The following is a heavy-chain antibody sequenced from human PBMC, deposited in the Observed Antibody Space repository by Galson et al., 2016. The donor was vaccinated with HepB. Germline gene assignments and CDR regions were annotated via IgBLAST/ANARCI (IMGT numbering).Heavy chain of an antibody. J-gene: IGHJ4*02. Sequence: SLTCAVSGGSISSSGYYWNWIRQHPGKGLEWIGYIYYSGSTHYNPSLKSRVTISVDTSKNQFSLTLSSVTAADTAVYYCARDHYYYDTSGYDRYFDYWGQGTLVTVSS. CDR1: GGSISSSGYY. CDR2: IYYSGST. CDR3: ARDHYYYDTSGYDRYFDY. D-gene: IGHD3-22*01. V-gene: IGHV4-31*11.